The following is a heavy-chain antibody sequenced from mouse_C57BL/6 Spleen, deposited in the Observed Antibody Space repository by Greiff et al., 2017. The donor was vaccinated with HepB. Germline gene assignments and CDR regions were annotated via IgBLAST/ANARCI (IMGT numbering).Heavy chain of an antibody. CDR3: TRGAYSTCFAY. CDR2: IDPETGGT. Sequence: QVQLQQSGAELVRPGASVTLSCKASGYTFTDYEMHWVKQTPVHGLEWIGAIDPETGGTAYKQKFKGKAIMTADKSYSPAYMELRSLTSEDSAVYYCTRGAYSTCFAYWGQGTLVTVSS. J-gene: IGHJ3*01. CDR1: GYTFTDYE. D-gene: IGHD2-10*01. V-gene: IGHV1-15*01.